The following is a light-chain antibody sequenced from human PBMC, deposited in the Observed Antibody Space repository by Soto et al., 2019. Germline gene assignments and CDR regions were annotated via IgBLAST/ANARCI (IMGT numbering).Light chain of an antibody. CDR3: QQYNNWPWT. Sequence: TQSQATLSLSPGERATLSCRASQSVGSNLSWHQQKPVQAPRLRIYGASTRATGIPARFSGSGSGTEFTLTISSLQSEGFAVYYCQQYNNWPWTFAQGTKV. J-gene: IGKJ1*01. V-gene: IGKV3-15*01. CDR2: GAS. CDR1: QSVGSN.